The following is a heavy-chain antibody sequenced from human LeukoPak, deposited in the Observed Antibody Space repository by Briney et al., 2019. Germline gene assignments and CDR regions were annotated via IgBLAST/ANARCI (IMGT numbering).Heavy chain of an antibody. CDR3: ARDGRQYGMDV. CDR1: GFNFASHW. Sequence: PGGSLRLSCAASGFNFASHWMHWVRQTPGKGLVWVSRINSDGSSTSYADSVKGRFTISRDSAKNTLYLQMNSLRAEDTAVYYCARDGRQYGMDVWGQGTTVTVSS. J-gene: IGHJ6*02. V-gene: IGHV3-74*01. CDR2: INSDGSST.